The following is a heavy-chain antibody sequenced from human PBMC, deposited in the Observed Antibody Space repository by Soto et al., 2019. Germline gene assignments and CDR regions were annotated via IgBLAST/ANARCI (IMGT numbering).Heavy chain of an antibody. CDR3: AAELGFGKLSVV. Sequence: QVQVVQSGVEVRRPGSSVKVSCKASGDTFKNCVISWVRQAPGQGLEWMGGIIPLFGTTDFAQRFQDRLTITTDESTTTAYMELSRLRSEDTAMYYCAAELGFGKLSVVWGQGTTVIVSS. CDR1: GDTFKNCV. J-gene: IGHJ6*02. CDR2: IIPLFGTT. V-gene: IGHV1-69*01. D-gene: IGHD3-10*01.